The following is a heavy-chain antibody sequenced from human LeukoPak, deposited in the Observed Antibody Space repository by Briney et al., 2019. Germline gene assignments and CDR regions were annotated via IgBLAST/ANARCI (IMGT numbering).Heavy chain of an antibody. CDR1: GGTFSSYA. J-gene: IGHJ3*02. CDR3: ARLQGDCYPEVCAFDI. Sequence: GSSVKVSCKASGGTFSSYAISWVRQAPGQGLEWMGGIIPIFGTANYAQKFQGRVTITTDESTNTAYMELSSLRSEDTAVYYCARLQGDCYPEVCAFDIWGQGTMVTVSS. D-gene: IGHD2-21*02. V-gene: IGHV1-69*05. CDR2: IIPIFGTA.